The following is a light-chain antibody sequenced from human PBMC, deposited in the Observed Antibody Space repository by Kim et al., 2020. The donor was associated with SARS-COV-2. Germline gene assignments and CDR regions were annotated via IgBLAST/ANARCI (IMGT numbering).Light chain of an antibody. J-gene: IGLJ2*01. CDR3: NSRDSSGNPL. CDR1: SLRSYY. Sequence: VALGQTVRITCQGDSLRSYYASWYQQKPGQAPVLVIYGKNNRPSGIPDRFSGSSSGNTASLTITVAQAEDEADYYCNSRDSSGNPLFGGGTKLTVL. CDR2: GKN. V-gene: IGLV3-19*01.